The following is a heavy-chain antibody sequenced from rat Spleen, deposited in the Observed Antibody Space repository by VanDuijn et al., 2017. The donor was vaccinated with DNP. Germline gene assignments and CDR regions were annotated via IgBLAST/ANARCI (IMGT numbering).Heavy chain of an antibody. V-gene: IGHV5S23*01. CDR3: ARRTTEGMDFDY. Sequence: EVQLVESGGGLVQPGRSLKLSCAASGFTFSDYNMAWVRQAPKKGLEWVATISTGGGNTYSRDSVKGRFTISRDNAKNTQYLQMDSLRSEDTATYYCARRTTEGMDFDYWGQGVMVTVSS. CDR2: ISTGGGNT. CDR1: GFTFSDYN. D-gene: IGHD1-11*01. J-gene: IGHJ2*01.